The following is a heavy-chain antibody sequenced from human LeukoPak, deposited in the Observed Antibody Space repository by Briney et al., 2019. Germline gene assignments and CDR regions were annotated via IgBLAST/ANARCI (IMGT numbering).Heavy chain of an antibody. CDR2: IYYSGST. CDR3: ARVGWQWLVLEDFDY. V-gene: IGHV4-39*07. J-gene: IGHJ4*02. Sequence: SETLSLTCTVSGGSISSSSYYWGWIRQPPGKGLEWIGSIYYSGSTYYNPSLKSRVTISVDTSKNQFSLKLSSVTAADTAVYYCARVGWQWLVLEDFDYWGQGTLVTVSS. D-gene: IGHD6-19*01. CDR1: GGSISSSSYY.